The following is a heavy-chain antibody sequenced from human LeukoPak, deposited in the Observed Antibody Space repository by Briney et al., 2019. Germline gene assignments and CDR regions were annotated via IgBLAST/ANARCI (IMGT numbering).Heavy chain of an antibody. CDR3: ARSYDSSGSHQDY. V-gene: IGHV3-48*01. CDR1: GFTFRSYG. Sequence: GGSLRLSCAASGFTFRSYGMNWVRQAPGKGLEWVSYISSSGRTIYYADSVKGRFTISRDNSKNTLYLQMNSLRAEDTAVYYCARSYDSSGSHQDYWGQGTLVTVSS. CDR2: ISSSGRTI. J-gene: IGHJ4*02. D-gene: IGHD3-22*01.